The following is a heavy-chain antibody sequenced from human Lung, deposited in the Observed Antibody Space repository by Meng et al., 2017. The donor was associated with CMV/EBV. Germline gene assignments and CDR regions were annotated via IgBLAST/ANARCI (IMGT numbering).Heavy chain of an antibody. D-gene: IGHD1-14*01. J-gene: IGHJ4*02. V-gene: IGHV3-9*01. Sequence: LXLTCVASGFTFDDYGMHWVRQAPGKGLEWVSGISWNTGNIGYADSVKGRFTISRDNAKNSVYLQMNSLRIEDTALYYCARTASASDYWGQGTLVTVSS. CDR3: ARTASASDY. CDR2: ISWNTGNI. CDR1: GFTFDDYG.